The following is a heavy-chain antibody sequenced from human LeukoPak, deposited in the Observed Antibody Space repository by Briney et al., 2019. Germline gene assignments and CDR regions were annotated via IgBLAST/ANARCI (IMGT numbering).Heavy chain of an antibody. Sequence: GRSLRLSCAASGFTFSSYGMHWVRQATGKGVEWVAVISYDGSNKYYADSVKGRFTISRDNSKNTLYLQMNSLRAEDTAVYYCAKVGIAAAGTPLDYWGQGTLVTVSS. V-gene: IGHV3-30*18. D-gene: IGHD6-13*01. CDR3: AKVGIAAAGTPLDY. CDR1: GFTFSSYG. CDR2: ISYDGSNK. J-gene: IGHJ4*02.